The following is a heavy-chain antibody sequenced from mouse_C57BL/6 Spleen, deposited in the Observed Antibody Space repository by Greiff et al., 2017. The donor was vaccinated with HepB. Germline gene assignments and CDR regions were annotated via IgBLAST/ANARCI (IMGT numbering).Heavy chain of an antibody. J-gene: IGHJ1*03. CDR3: ARSGYYGSSSWYFDV. V-gene: IGHV1-64*01. D-gene: IGHD1-1*01. CDR1: GYTFTSYW. CDR2: IHHNSGST. Sequence: QVQLQQPGAELVKPGASVKLSCKASGYTFTSYWMHWVKQRPGQGLEWIGMIHHNSGSTNYNEKFKSKATLTVDKSSSTAYMQLSSLTSEDSAVYYCARSGYYGSSSWYFDVWGTGTTVTVSS.